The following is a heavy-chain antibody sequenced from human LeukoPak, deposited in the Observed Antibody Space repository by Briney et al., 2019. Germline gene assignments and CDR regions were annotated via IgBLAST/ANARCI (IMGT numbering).Heavy chain of an antibody. Sequence: GASVRVSCKASEYTFTGYYMHWVRQAPGQGLEWMGWISPNSGDTNYAQKFQGRVTMTRDTSISTAYMELSRLRSDDTAVYYCARKSGCSSTSCSRNLMQHYDFWSGWASDIWGQGTMVTVSS. CDR3: ARKSGCSSTSCSRNLMQHYDFWSGWASDI. CDR1: EYTFTGYY. CDR2: ISPNSGDT. J-gene: IGHJ3*02. D-gene: IGHD3-3*01. V-gene: IGHV1-2*02.